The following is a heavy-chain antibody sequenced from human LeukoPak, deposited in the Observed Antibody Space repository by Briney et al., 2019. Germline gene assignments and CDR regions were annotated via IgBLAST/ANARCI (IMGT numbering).Heavy chain of an antibody. Sequence: SETLSLTCAVYGGSFSGYYWSWIRQPPGKGLEWIGEINHSGSTNYNPSLKSRVTISVDTSKNQFSLKLSSVTAADTAVYYCARGYYSIVGATNGRWGYYFDYWGQGTLVTVSS. CDR3: ARGYYSIVGATNGRWGYYFDY. CDR1: GGSFSGYY. J-gene: IGHJ4*02. V-gene: IGHV4-34*01. CDR2: INHSGST. D-gene: IGHD1-26*01.